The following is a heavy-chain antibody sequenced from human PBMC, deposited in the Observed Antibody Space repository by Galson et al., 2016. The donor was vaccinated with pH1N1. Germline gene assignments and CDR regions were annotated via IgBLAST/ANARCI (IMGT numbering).Heavy chain of an antibody. CDR1: GFTVSSNY. CDR3: ARVWSYDFWSGVGDFYFDY. D-gene: IGHD3-3*01. V-gene: IGHV3-53*05. CDR2: VYSGGNT. Sequence: SLRLSCAASGFTVSSNYMSWVRQAPGKGLEWVSIVYSGGNTYYADSVKGRFTISRDNSNNTLYLQMNSLRAEDTAVYYWARVWSYDFWSGVGDFYFDYWGQGILVTVSS. J-gene: IGHJ4*02.